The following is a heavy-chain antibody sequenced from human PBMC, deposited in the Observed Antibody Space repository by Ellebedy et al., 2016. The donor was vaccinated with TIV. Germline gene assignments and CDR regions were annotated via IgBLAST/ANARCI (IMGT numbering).Heavy chain of an antibody. CDR1: GLTFSSHS. J-gene: IGHJ6*01. CDR2: IGTPGNPV. D-gene: IGHD3-16*01. V-gene: IGHV3-48*02. CDR3: ARVRGTYAYGMDV. Sequence: GESLKISCPASGLTFSSHSMNWVRQAPGKGLEWVSCIGTPGNPVYYADSVKGRFTISRDNAMHSLYLEMNSLRDEDTAVYYCARVRGTYAYGMDVWGQGTTVTVSS.